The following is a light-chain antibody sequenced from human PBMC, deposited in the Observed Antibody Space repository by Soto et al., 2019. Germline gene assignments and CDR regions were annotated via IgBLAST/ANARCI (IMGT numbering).Light chain of an antibody. Sequence: RLPLSQSSLSAXTGDXVTIXXRASQRISSYLAWYQQKPGKAPKLLIYDASNWESGDPSRFSGSGSGTEFTLTINRLQADDFAAYYCQQHSSCSITFGQGTGMEIK. CDR3: QQHSSCSIT. V-gene: IGKV1-8*01. CDR2: DAS. CDR1: QRISSY. J-gene: IGKJ5*01.